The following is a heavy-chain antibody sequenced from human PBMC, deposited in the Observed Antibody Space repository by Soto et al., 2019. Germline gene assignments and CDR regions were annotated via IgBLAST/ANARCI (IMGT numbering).Heavy chain of an antibody. CDR3: AREETAWSLAYGLDV. CDR1: GFSFSTYS. Sequence: GGSLRLSCEASGFSFSTYSMHWVRQAPGKGLEWVSSIGRRSDIYYADSVKGRFTTSRDNAKNSVSLQMNSLRDEDTAVYYCAREETAWSLAYGLDVWGQGTTVTVSS. J-gene: IGHJ6*02. D-gene: IGHD2-21*02. V-gene: IGHV3-21*01. CDR2: IGRRSDI.